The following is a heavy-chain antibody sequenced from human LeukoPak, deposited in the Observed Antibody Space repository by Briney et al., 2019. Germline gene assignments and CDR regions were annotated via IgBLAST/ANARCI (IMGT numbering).Heavy chain of an antibody. Sequence: PGGSLRLFCEASGFTYRRYGMSGVRQAWGKGLEWVSAIRGGGGSTYYADSVKGGLTIPRDNPKNTLYLQMNSLRAEDTAVYYCAKVGENSGWTPYEGNYYYYMDVWGKGTTVTISS. CDR1: GFTYRRYG. V-gene: IGHV3-23*01. D-gene: IGHD6-19*01. CDR2: IRGGGGST. J-gene: IGHJ6*03. CDR3: AKVGENSGWTPYEGNYYYYMDV.